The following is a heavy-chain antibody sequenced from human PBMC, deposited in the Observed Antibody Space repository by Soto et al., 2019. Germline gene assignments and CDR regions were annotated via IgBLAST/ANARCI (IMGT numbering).Heavy chain of an antibody. CDR2: IKQDGSEK. J-gene: IGHJ5*02. V-gene: IGHV3-7*01. CDR1: GFTFSTYW. Sequence: EVQLVESGGGLVQPGGSLRLSCAASGFTFSTYWMSWVRQAPGKGPEWVASIKQDGSEKYYMDSVKGRFTISKDNAKNSLYLQMNSLRVEDTAVYYCAREVRATCDPWGKGTLVTVSS. D-gene: IGHD1-26*01. CDR3: AREVRATCDP.